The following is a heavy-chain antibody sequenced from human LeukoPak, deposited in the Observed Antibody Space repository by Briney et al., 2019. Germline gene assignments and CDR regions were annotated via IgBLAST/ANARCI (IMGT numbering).Heavy chain of an antibody. Sequence: GGSLRPSCAASGFTFSSYWMSWVRQAPGKGLEWVANIKQDGSEKYYVDSVKGRFTISRDNAKNSLYLQMNSLRAEDTAVYYCARGPIFGVVTNYYFDYWGQGTLVTVSS. V-gene: IGHV3-7*01. J-gene: IGHJ4*02. CDR2: IKQDGSEK. CDR1: GFTFSSYW. D-gene: IGHD3-3*01. CDR3: ARGPIFGVVTNYYFDY.